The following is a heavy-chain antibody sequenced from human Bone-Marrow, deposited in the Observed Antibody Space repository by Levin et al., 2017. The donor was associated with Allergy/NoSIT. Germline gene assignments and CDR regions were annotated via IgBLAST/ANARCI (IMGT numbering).Heavy chain of an antibody. V-gene: IGHV3-30-3*01. J-gene: IGHJ4*02. Sequence: LSLTCAASGFTFSSYAMHWVRQAPGKGLEWVAVISYDGSNKYYADSVKGRFTISRDNSKNTLYLQMNSLRAEDTAVYYCARVFVQQLGVDYWGQGTLVTVSS. CDR2: ISYDGSNK. CDR3: ARVFVQQLGVDY. CDR1: GFTFSSYA. D-gene: IGHD6-13*01.